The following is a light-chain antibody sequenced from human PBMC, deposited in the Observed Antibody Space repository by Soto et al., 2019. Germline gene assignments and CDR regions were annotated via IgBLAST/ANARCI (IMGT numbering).Light chain of an antibody. CDR2: GAS. CDR3: QHYNNWPFT. V-gene: IGKV3-15*01. CDR1: QSVSSN. J-gene: IGKJ2*01. Sequence: EIVMTQSPATLSVSPGERATLSCRAGQSVSSNLAWYQQTPGQAPTLLIYGASARATGIPVRFSGSRSGTEFTLTISSLQSEDFAVYYCQHYNNWPFTFGQGTKLEIK.